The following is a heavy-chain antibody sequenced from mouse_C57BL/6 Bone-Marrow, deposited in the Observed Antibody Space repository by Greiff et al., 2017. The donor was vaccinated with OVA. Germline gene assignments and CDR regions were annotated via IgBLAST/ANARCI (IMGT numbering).Heavy chain of an antibody. D-gene: IGHD1-1*01. Sequence: EVQLVESGGGLVQPGGSLKLSCAASGFTFSDYYMYWVRQTPEKRLEWVAYISNGGGCTYYPDTVKGRFTISRDNAKNTLYLQMSRLKSEDTAMEYCARQHYDGSLHGYFDVWGKGTTVTVSS. V-gene: IGHV5-12*01. J-gene: IGHJ1*03. CDR1: GFTFSDYY. CDR3: ARQHYDGSLHGYFDV. CDR2: ISNGGGCT.